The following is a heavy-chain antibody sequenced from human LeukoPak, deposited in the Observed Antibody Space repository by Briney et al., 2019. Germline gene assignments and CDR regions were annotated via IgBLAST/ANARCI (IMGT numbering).Heavy chain of an antibody. CDR2: IKQDESEK. J-gene: IGHJ4*02. D-gene: IGHD1-26*01. Sequence: EGSLRLSCVASGFTFSSYWMAWVRQAPGKGLEWVANIKQDESEKNYVDSVKGRFTISRDNAKNSLFLQMNSLRVEDTAVYYCARDVAGSLDYWGQGTLVTVSS. CDR1: GFTFSSYW. V-gene: IGHV3-7*01. CDR3: ARDVAGSLDY.